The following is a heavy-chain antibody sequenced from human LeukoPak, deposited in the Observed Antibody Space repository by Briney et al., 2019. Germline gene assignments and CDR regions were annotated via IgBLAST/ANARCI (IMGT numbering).Heavy chain of an antibody. CDR2: ISSSSSYI. V-gene: IGHV3-21*01. CDR1: GFTFDDYV. CDR3: ARETESRTYCSGGSCYSEYYYYMDV. Sequence: GGSLRLSCAATGFTFDDYVMHWVRQAPGKGLEWVSSISSSSSYIYYADSVKGRFTTSRDNAKNSLYLQMNSLRAEDTAVYYCARETESRTYCSGGSCYSEYYYYMDVWGKGTTVTVSS. J-gene: IGHJ6*03. D-gene: IGHD2-15*01.